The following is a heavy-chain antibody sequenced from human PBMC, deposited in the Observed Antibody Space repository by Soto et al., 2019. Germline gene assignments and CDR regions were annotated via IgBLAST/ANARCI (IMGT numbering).Heavy chain of an antibody. J-gene: IGHJ1*01. Sequence: QVQLVQSGAEVKKPGASVKVSCKASGYTFTSYYMHWVRQAPGQGLEWMGIINPSGGSTSYAQKFQGRVTMTRDTSTSTVYMELSSLRSEDTAVYYCARAPSEGSGWKAEYFQHWGQGTLVTVSS. CDR2: INPSGGST. CDR3: ARAPSEGSGWKAEYFQH. D-gene: IGHD6-19*01. V-gene: IGHV1-46*03. CDR1: GYTFTSYY.